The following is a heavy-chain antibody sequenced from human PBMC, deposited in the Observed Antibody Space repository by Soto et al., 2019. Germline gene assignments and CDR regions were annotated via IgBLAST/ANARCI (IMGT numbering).Heavy chain of an antibody. D-gene: IGHD1-7*01. CDR2: IYYSGST. CDR1: GASVSSATYY. Sequence: SETLSLTCTVSGASVSSATYYWIWIRQPPGKPLEWIGYIYYSGSTNYNPSLKSRVTISLDTSNDHFSLNLQSATAADTALYYCARETGENWTYEAHWGPGTLVTVSS. V-gene: IGHV4-61*03. J-gene: IGHJ1*01. CDR3: ARETGENWTYEAH.